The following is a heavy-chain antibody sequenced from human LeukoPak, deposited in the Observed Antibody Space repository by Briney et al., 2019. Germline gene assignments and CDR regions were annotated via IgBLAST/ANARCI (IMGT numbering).Heavy chain of an antibody. V-gene: IGHV1-2*02. D-gene: IGHD6-19*01. J-gene: IGHJ3*02. CDR3: ARVRALAGTNVDAFDI. CDR2: INPNSGGT. Sequence: GASVKVSCKASGYAFTGYYIHWVRQAPGQGLEWMGWINPNSGGTNYAQNFQGRVTMTRDTSISTAYMELRRLRSDDTAVYYCARVRALAGTNVDAFDIWGQGTMVTVSS. CDR1: GYAFTGYY.